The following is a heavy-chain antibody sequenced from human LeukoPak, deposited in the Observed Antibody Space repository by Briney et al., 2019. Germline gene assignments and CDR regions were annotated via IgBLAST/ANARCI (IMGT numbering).Heavy chain of an antibody. D-gene: IGHD3-10*02. CDR2: ISSSSSYI. CDR3: AELGITMIGGV. V-gene: IGHV3-21*01. CDR1: GFTFSSYS. J-gene: IGHJ6*04. Sequence: GGSLRLSCAASGFTFSSYSMDWVRQAPGKGLEWVSLISSSSSYIYYADSVKGRFTISRDNAKNSLYLQMNSLRVEDTAVYYCAELGITMIGGVWGKGTTVTISS.